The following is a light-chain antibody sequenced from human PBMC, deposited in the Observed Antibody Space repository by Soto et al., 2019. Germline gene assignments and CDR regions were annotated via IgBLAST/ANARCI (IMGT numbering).Light chain of an antibody. J-gene: IGKJ4*01. CDR2: DVS. Sequence: DIQMTQSPSTLSASVGDRVTITCRASQTLSSWLAWYQQKPGKAPELLIYDVSSLASGVPSRFSGSGSGTEFNLTISSLQPDDFATYYCQQYNGYPLTFGGGTKVEIK. V-gene: IGKV1-5*01. CDR3: QQYNGYPLT. CDR1: QTLSSW.